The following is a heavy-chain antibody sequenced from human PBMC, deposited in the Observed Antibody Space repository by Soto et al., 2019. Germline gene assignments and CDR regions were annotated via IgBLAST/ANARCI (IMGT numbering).Heavy chain of an antibody. CDR1: GYSFTSYW. CDR2: IYPGDSDT. J-gene: IGHJ5*02. D-gene: IGHD3-3*01. CDR3: ARLDFWSGYPGTGWFDP. V-gene: IGHV5-51*01. Sequence: PGESLKISCKGSGYSFTSYWIGWVRQMPGKGLGWMGIIYPGDSDTRYSPSFQGQVTISADKSISTAYLQWSSLKASDTAMYYCARLDFWSGYPGTGWFDPWRQGTLVTV.